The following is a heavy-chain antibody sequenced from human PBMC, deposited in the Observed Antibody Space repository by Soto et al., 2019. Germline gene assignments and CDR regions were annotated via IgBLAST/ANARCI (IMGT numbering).Heavy chain of an antibody. CDR3: AREVDSWSGYLF. CDR1: GGSFDGYY. J-gene: IGHJ4*02. V-gene: IGHV4-34*01. Sequence: SETLSLTCALYGGSFDGYYWSWVRQSPGKGLEWIGEIHHSGRTKYNPSLKSRVSLSVDTSTKHFSLRLTSVTAADRGVYYCAREVDSWSGYLFWGQGTPVTVSS. D-gene: IGHD3-3*01. CDR2: IHHSGRT.